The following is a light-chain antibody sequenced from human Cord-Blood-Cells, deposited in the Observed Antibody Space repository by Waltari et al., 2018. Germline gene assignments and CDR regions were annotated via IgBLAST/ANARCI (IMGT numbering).Light chain of an antibody. CDR3: SSYTSSSTPVV. J-gene: IGLJ2*01. Sequence: SALTRPASVSGSPGQSITISCPGTSSAVGGSTYVSWYQQHPGKAPKLMIYDVSNRPSGVSNRFSGSKSGNTASLTISGLQAEDEADYYCSSYTSSSTPVVFGGGTKLTVL. CDR1: SSAVGGSTY. V-gene: IGLV2-14*01. CDR2: DVS.